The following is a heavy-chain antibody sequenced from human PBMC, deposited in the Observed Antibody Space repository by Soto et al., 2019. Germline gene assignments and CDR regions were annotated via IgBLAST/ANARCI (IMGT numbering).Heavy chain of an antibody. D-gene: IGHD6-13*01. V-gene: IGHV1-69*13. CDR2: IIPIFGTA. CDR3: ARAAAGTGAEYFQH. Sequence: GASVKVSCKASGGTFSSYAISWVRQAPGQGLEWMGGIIPIFGTANYAQKFQGRVTITADESTSTAYMELSSLRSEDTAVYYCARAAAGTGAEYFQHWGQGTLVTSPQ. J-gene: IGHJ1*01. CDR1: GGTFSSYA.